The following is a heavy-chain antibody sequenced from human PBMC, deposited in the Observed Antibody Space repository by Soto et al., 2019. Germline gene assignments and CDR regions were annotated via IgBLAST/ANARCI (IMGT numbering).Heavy chain of an antibody. D-gene: IGHD4-4*01. V-gene: IGHV3-7*05. CDR2: IKQDGSEK. CDR3: ARYHSDYSNYVYVMDV. CDR1: GFSFSSYW. J-gene: IGHJ6*02. Sequence: GGSLRLSCAASGFSFSSYWMTWVRQAPGKGLERVANIKQDGSEKHYVDSVKGRFTIARDNAKNSLYLQMNSLRAEDTAVYYCARYHSDYSNYVYVMDVRGQRTSVTVSS.